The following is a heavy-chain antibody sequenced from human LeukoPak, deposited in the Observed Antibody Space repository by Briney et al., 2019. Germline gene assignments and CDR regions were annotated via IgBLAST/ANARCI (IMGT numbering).Heavy chain of an antibody. CDR1: GFTFSSYW. V-gene: IGHV3-7*01. D-gene: IGHD2-2*01. J-gene: IGHJ4*02. CDR3: ARDIRCSSTSCHPRFDY. Sequence: PGGSLRLSCAASGFTFSSYWMSWVRQAPGKGLEWVANIKQDGSEKYYVDSVKGRFTISRDNAKNSLYLQMNSLRAEDTAVYYCARDIRCSSTSCHPRFDYWGQGTLVTVSS. CDR2: IKQDGSEK.